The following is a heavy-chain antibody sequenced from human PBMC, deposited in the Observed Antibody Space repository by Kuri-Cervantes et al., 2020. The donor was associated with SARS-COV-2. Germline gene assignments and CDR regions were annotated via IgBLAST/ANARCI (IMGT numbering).Heavy chain of an antibody. V-gene: IGHV3-30*18. J-gene: IGHJ4*02. D-gene: IGHD1-26*01. Sequence: GGSLRLSCAASGFTFSSYGMHWVRQAPGKGLEWVAVISYDGSNKYYADSVKGRSTISRDNSKNTLYLQMNSLRAEDTAVYYCAKDGPDSGSYLFDYWGQGTLVTVSS. CDR2: ISYDGSNK. CDR1: GFTFSSYG. CDR3: AKDGPDSGSYLFDY.